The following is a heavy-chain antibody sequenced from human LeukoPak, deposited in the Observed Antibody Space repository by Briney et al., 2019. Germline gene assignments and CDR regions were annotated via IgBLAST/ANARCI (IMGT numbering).Heavy chain of an antibody. J-gene: IGHJ4*02. CDR2: INPNSGDT. D-gene: IGHD3-22*01. V-gene: IGHV1-2*02. CDR3: SRNLGVYDSSGYYPYY. CDR1: GYTFTGYY. Sequence: ASVKVSCKASGYTFTGYYMNWVRQATGQGLEWMGWINPNSGDTNYAQKFQGRVTMTRDSFISTAYMELMRLRSEDTAVSYCSRNLGVYDSSGYYPYYWGQGALVTVSS.